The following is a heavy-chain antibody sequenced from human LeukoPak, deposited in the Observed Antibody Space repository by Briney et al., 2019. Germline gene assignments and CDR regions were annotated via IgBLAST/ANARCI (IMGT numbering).Heavy chain of an antibody. CDR2: IKPDSGAT. CDR3: ARDHDYGPDY. V-gene: IGHV1-2*02. Sequence: ASLKVSCTASGYTFTVHYLHWLRQAPGQGLEWMGWIKPDSGATNFAQNFQGRVTMTSDTSINTAYMELSSLTSDDTAMYYCARDHDYGPDYWGQGPWSPSPQ. J-gene: IGHJ4*02. CDR1: GYTFTVHY. D-gene: IGHD4/OR15-4a*01.